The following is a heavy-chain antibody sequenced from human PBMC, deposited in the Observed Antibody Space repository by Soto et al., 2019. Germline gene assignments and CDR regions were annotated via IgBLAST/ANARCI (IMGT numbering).Heavy chain of an antibody. Sequence: QVHLVQSGAEVKKPGASVKVSCKGSGYDFTTYGITWVRQAPGQGLEWMAWISAHNGNTDHAQKRQGRVTVTRDTSTSTAYMELRSLRSDDTAVYYCARGRYGDYWGQGALVTVSS. D-gene: IGHD1-1*01. V-gene: IGHV1-18*01. CDR1: GYDFTTYG. J-gene: IGHJ4*02. CDR3: ARGRYGDY. CDR2: ISAHNGNT.